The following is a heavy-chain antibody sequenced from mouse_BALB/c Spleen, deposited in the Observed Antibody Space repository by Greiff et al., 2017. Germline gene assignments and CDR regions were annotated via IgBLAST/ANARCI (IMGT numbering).Heavy chain of an antibody. CDR1: GYSFTGYF. CDR3: ARGYDGYYYAMDY. V-gene: IGHV1-20*02. J-gene: IGHJ4*01. CDR2: INPYNGDT. D-gene: IGHD2-14*01. Sequence: VQLKQSGPELVKPGASLKISCKASGYSFTGYFMNWVMQSHGKSLEWIGRINPYNGDTFYNQKFKGKATLTVDKSSSTAHMELRSLASEDSAVYYCARGYDGYYYAMDYWGQGTSVTVSS.